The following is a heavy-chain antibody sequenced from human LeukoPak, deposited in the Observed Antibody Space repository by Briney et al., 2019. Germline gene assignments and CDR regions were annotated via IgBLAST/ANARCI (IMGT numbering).Heavy chain of an antibody. D-gene: IGHD1-1*01. CDR1: GGPFSGYY. Sequence: PSETLSLTCAVYGGPFSGYYWSWIRQPPGKGLEWIGEINHSGSTNYNPSLKSRVTISVDTSKNQFSLKLSSVTAADTAVYYCAREYNHSWGQGTMVTVSS. V-gene: IGHV4-34*01. CDR2: INHSGST. J-gene: IGHJ3*01. CDR3: AREYNHS.